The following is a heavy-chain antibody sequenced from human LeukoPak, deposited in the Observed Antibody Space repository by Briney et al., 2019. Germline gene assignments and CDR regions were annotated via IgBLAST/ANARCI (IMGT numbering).Heavy chain of an antibody. CDR2: INPNSGRT. D-gene: IGHD3-22*01. CDR1: GYTFTGYY. CDR3: ARGTYYDSSAYSGVRLFDY. V-gene: IGHV1-2*02. J-gene: IGHJ4*02. Sequence: ASVKVSCEASGYTFTGYYMQWVRQAPGQGLEWMGWINPNSGRTNYAQKFQGRVTMTGDTSISTAYMELTRLTSDDTAVYYCARGTYYDSSAYSGVRLFDYWGQGTLVTVSS.